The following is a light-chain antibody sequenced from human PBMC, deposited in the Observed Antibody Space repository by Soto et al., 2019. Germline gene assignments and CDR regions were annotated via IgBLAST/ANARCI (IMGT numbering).Light chain of an antibody. J-gene: IGKJ5*01. V-gene: IGKV3-15*01. CDR3: QQYNNWPIT. CDR1: QGVSSN. Sequence: ERVMMQSPATLSGSPGERATLSCRASQGVSSNLAWYQQKPGQAPRLLIYGASTRATGIPARFSGSGSGTEFTLTISSLQSEDFAVYYCQQYNNWPITFGQGRLPE. CDR2: GAS.